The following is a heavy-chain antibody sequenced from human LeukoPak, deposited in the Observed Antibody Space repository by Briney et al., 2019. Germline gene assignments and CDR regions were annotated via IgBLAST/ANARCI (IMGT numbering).Heavy chain of an antibody. V-gene: IGHV4-61*02. CDR1: GGSISSGSSY. CDR2: IYTSGST. J-gene: IGHJ6*03. Sequence: PSETLSLTCTVSGGSISSGSSYWGWIRQPAGKGLEWIGRIYTSGSTSYNPSLKSRITISVDTSKNQFSLKLSSVTAADTAVYYCARSLRGSASSEDYYYYHMDVWGKGATVTVSS. CDR3: ARSLRGSASSEDYYYYHMDV. D-gene: IGHD2-15*01.